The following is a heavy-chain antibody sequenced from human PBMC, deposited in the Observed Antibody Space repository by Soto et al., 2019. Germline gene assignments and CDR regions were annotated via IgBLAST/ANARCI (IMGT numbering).Heavy chain of an antibody. V-gene: IGHV4-30-2*06. CDR2: SYHSGSS. Sequence: LPLPCPVSGVSISSAVHSWGRLAPSPGQGLVWIVYSYHSGSSYYNPSLQSRVTITVDRSKAQFYLTLTPVTAADTVVFFLATLANNAWCFDLGGMGTPFTFSP. J-gene: IGHJ4*02. D-gene: IGHD3-9*01. CDR1: GVSISSAVHS. CDR3: ATLANNAWCFDL.